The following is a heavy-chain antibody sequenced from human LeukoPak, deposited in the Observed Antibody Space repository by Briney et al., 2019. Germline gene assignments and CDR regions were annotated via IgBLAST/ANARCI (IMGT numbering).Heavy chain of an antibody. Sequence: ASVKVSCKASGYTFTSYGFSWVRQAPGQGLEWMGWISAYNGDTNYAQKVQGGVTMTTDTSTSTAYMELSSLRSEDTAVYYCARRRATPSEYYYYYGMDVWGQGTTVTVSS. CDR3: ARRRATPSEYYYYYGMDV. D-gene: IGHD1-26*01. V-gene: IGHV1-18*01. CDR2: ISAYNGDT. CDR1: GYTFTSYG. J-gene: IGHJ6*02.